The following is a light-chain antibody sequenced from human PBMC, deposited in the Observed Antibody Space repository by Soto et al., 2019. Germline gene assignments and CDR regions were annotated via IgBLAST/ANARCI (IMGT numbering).Light chain of an antibody. CDR2: DVS. CDR1: SSDFGSYKY. V-gene: IGLV2-14*01. CDR3: SSYTSSSNYV. Sequence: QSALTQPASVSGSPGQSITISCTGTSSDFGSYKYVSWYQQHPGKAPKLMIHDVSNRPSGVSNRFSGSKSGNTASLTISGLQAEDEADYYCSSYTSSSNYVFGTGTKVTVL. J-gene: IGLJ1*01.